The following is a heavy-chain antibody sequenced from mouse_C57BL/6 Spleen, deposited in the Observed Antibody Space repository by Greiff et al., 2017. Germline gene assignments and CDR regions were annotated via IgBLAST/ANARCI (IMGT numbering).Heavy chain of an antibody. J-gene: IGHJ2*01. D-gene: IGHD1-1*01. CDR2: ILPGGGST. V-gene: IGHV1-9*01. CDR1: AYTFTGSW. Sequence: LMGSGADLMKPGASVKLSCKATAYTFTGSWIEGVKRRPGHGLEWIGEILPGGGSTKYNEKFKGKATFTADTSSNTACMQISRLTAEDSAIYYCARWGTTVVATDYWGQGTTLTVSS. CDR3: ARWGTTVVATDY.